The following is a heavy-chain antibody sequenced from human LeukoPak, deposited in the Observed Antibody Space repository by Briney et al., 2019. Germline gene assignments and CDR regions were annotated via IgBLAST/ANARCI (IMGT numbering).Heavy chain of an antibody. CDR3: ARDPRYSSSAHVFDI. CDR2: IYSSGST. Sequence: PSETLSLTCTVSGGSISSGSYYWSWIRQPAGKGLEWIGRIYSSGSTNYNPSLKSRVTISQDTSKNQVSLKLSSVTAADTAVYYCARDPRYSSSAHVFDIWGQGTMDTVSS. CDR1: GGSISSGSYY. V-gene: IGHV4-61*02. D-gene: IGHD6-6*01. J-gene: IGHJ3*02.